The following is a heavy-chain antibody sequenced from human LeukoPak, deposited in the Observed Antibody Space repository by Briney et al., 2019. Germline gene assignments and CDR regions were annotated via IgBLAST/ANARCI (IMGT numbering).Heavy chain of an antibody. CDR2: MNPNSGNT. CDR3: ARTALTYYDFWSGPFDP. D-gene: IGHD3-3*01. CDR1: GYTFTSYD. Sequence: GASAKVSCKASGYTFTSYDINWVRQATGQGLEWMGWMNPNSGNTGYAQKFQGRVTMTRNTSISTAYMELSSLRSEDTAVYYCARTALTYYDFWSGPFDPWGQGTLVTVSS. J-gene: IGHJ5*02. V-gene: IGHV1-8*01.